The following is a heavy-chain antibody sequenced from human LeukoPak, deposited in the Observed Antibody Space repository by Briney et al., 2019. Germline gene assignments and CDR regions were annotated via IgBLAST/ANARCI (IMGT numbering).Heavy chain of an antibody. Sequence: PSETLSLTCTVSGGSISSYYWSWIRQPPGKGLEWLGYIYYSGSTNYNPSLKSRVTISVDTSKKQFSLKLSSVTAADTAVYYCARDLYYDFWSGFDNWFDPWGQGTLVTVSS. CDR1: GGSISSYY. J-gene: IGHJ5*02. D-gene: IGHD3-3*01. V-gene: IGHV4-59*01. CDR3: ARDLYYDFWSGFDNWFDP. CDR2: IYYSGST.